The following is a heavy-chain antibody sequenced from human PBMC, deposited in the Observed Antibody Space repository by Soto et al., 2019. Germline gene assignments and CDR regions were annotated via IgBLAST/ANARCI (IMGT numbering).Heavy chain of an antibody. Sequence: GGPLRLSCAAYGFTFSSYWMSWVRQAPGKGLEWVANIKQDGSEKYYVDSVKGRSTISRDNAKNSLYLQMNSLKAEDTAVYCCARVLLWFGVNDYWGQGTLVTV. V-gene: IGHV3-7*03. D-gene: IGHD3-10*01. J-gene: IGHJ4*02. CDR1: GFTFSSYW. CDR3: ARVLLWFGVNDY. CDR2: IKQDGSEK.